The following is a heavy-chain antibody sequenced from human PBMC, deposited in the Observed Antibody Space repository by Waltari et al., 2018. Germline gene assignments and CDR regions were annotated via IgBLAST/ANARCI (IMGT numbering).Heavy chain of an antibody. CDR2: ISGDASMK. V-gene: IGHV3-23*01. J-gene: IGHJ4*02. D-gene: IGHD6-6*01. Sequence: EVQLLESGGGLVQPGGSLRLSCAASGFIFSNYAMSWVRQGPGKGLEGCSSISGDASMKQYADSMKGRFSLSRDNSKNILYLEINSLRPEDTAVYYCAKEERERLVPFDYWGQGTLVTVSS. CDR3: AKEERERLVPFDY. CDR1: GFIFSNYA.